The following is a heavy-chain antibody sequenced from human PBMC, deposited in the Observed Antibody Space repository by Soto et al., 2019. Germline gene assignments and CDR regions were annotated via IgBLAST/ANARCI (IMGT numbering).Heavy chain of an antibody. D-gene: IGHD6-19*01. CDR1: GGSFIGYY. Sequence: PSEPLSLTCTVNGGSFIGYYWSWIRQPTGKGLEWIGEINHSGSTNYNPSLKSRVTISVDTSKNQFSLKLSSVTAADTAVYYCESGGGSGWYSGYYYYGMDVWGQGTTVTVSS. J-gene: IGHJ6*02. V-gene: IGHV4-34*01. CDR3: ESGGGSGWYSGYYYYGMDV. CDR2: INHSGST.